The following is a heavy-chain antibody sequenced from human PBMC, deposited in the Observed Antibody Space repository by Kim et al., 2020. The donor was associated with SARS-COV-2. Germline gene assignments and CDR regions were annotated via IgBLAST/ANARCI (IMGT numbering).Heavy chain of an antibody. Sequence: SVKVSCKASGGTFSSYAISWVRQAPGQGLEWMGGIIPIFGTANYAQKFQGRVTITADESTSTAYMELSSLRSEDTAVYYCARGTYYVCGSYRYGVEDYWGQGTLVTVSS. V-gene: IGHV1-69*13. CDR3: ARGTYYVCGSYRYGVEDY. CDR1: GGTFSSYA. J-gene: IGHJ4*02. CDR2: IIPIFGTA. D-gene: IGHD3-16*02.